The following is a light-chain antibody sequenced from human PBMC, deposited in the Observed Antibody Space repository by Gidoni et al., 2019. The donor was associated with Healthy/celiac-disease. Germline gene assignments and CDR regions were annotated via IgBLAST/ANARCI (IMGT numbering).Light chain of an antibody. CDR2: GAS. J-gene: IGKJ2*01. CDR1: QSVRSN. V-gene: IGKV3-15*01. Sequence: ELVMTQSPATLSVSPGERATLSCRASQSVRSNLAWYQQKPGQAPRLLIYGASTRATGIPARFSGSGSGTEFTLTISSLQSEDFAVYYCQQYNNWPRTFGQXTKLEIK. CDR3: QQYNNWPRT.